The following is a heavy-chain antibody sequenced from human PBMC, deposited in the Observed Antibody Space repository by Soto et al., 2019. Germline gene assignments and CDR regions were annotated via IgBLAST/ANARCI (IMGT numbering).Heavy chain of an antibody. CDR3: ARGHYDFWSGYYLDAFDI. D-gene: IGHD3-3*01. Sequence: SETLSLTCTVSGGSISSYYWSWIRQPPGKGLEWIGYIYYSGSTNYNPSLKSRVTISVDTSKNQFSLKLSSVTAADTAVYYCARGHYDFWSGYYLDAFDIWGQGTVVTVSS. J-gene: IGHJ3*02. CDR1: GGSISSYY. CDR2: IYYSGST. V-gene: IGHV4-59*01.